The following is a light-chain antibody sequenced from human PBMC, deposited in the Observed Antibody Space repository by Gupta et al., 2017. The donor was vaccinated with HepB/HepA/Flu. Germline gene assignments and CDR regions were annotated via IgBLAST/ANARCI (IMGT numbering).Light chain of an antibody. CDR3: VLYMGSGIWV. CDR1: SGSVTTSYY. J-gene: IGLJ3*02. Sequence: QTVVTREPSLSVSPGGPVTLTCGLSSGSVTTSYYPSWYQPTPGQAPRTLIYSTNTRSSGVPARFSGSILGNKAALTITGSQADDESDYYCVLYMGSGIWVFGGGTKLTVL. V-gene: IGLV8-61*01. CDR2: STN.